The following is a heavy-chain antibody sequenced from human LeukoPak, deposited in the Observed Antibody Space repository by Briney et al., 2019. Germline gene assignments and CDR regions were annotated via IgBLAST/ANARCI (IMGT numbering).Heavy chain of an antibody. CDR1: GGSFSGYY. V-gene: IGHV4-34*01. D-gene: IGHD5-24*01. CDR3: ARGRGRDGDNLVS. CDR2: INHSGST. Sequence: PSETLSLTCAVYGGSFSGYYWSWIRQPPGKGLEWIGEINHSGSTNYNPSLKSRVTISVDTSKNQFSLKLSSVTAANTAVYYCARGRGRDGDNLVSWSQGTLVTVSS. J-gene: IGHJ4*02.